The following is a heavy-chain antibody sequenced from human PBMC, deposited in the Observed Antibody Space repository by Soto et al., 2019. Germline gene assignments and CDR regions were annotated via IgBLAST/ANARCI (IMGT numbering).Heavy chain of an antibody. CDR3: AREGSSSAGWFDH. J-gene: IGHJ5*02. CDR1: GGTFSSYA. V-gene: IGHV1-69*01. D-gene: IGHD6-6*01. CDR2: IIPIFGTA. Sequence: QVQLVQSGAEVKKPGSSVKVSCKASGGTFSSYAISWVRQAPGQGLEWMGGIIPIFGTANYAQKFQGRVTITADEATSTGYMGLSSLRSEDTAGYYCAREGSSSAGWFDHWGQGTLVTVSS.